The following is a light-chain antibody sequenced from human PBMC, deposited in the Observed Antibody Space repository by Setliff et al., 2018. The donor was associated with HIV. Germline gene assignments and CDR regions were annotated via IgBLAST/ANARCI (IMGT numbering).Light chain of an antibody. J-gene: IGLJ1*01. CDR2: DVN. CDR1: SSDVGGYNQ. CDR3: SSYTSSTTHV. Sequence: HSVLTQPASVSGSPGRSITISCTGTSSDVGGYNQVSWYQQHPGKAPKLMIYDVNNRPSGVSNRFSGSKSVNTASLTISGLQAEDEADYYCSSYTSSTTHVFGTGTKVTV. V-gene: IGLV2-14*03.